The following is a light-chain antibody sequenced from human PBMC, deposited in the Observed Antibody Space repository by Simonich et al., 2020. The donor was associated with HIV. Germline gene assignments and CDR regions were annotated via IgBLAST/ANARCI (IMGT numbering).Light chain of an antibody. CDR1: QNIGGRH. CDR3: QHFGRSPWT. J-gene: IGKJ1*01. CDR2: GAP. Sequence: EIVLTQSPGTLSLSPGERAPLSCRASQNIGGRHLAWYQQKPGLAPRLLIYGAPRRATGIPDRFSGSGSGTGFTLTISRLEPEDFAVYYCQHFGRSPWTFGQGTKVEIK. V-gene: IGKV3-20*01.